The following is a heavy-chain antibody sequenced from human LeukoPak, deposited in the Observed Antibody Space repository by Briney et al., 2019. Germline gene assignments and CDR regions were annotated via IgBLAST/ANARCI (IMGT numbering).Heavy chain of an antibody. Sequence: GGSLRLSCAASGFTFSSYWMSWVRQAPGKGLEWVANIKQDGSEKYYVDSVKGRFTVSRDNAKNSLYLQMNSLRAEDTAVYYCARGEDSPYGTTGGFDYWGQGTLVTVSS. CDR3: ARGEDSPYGTTGGFDY. J-gene: IGHJ4*02. CDR1: GFTFSSYW. D-gene: IGHD1-14*01. CDR2: IKQDGSEK. V-gene: IGHV3-7*03.